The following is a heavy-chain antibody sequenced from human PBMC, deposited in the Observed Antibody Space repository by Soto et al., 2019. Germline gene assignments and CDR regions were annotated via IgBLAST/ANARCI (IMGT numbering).Heavy chain of an antibody. CDR3: ARVRCSGGSCYPGRYYMYV. CDR1: GFTFSSYS. V-gene: IGHV3-21*01. Sequence: EVQLVESGGGLVKPGGSLRLSCAASGFTFSSYSMNWDRQAPGKGQEWVSHISSSSSYIYYADSVKGRFTISRDNAKNSLYLQMNSLRAEDTAVYYCARVRCSGGSCYPGRYYMYVWGKGTTVTFSS. CDR2: ISSSSSYI. J-gene: IGHJ6*03. D-gene: IGHD2-15*01.